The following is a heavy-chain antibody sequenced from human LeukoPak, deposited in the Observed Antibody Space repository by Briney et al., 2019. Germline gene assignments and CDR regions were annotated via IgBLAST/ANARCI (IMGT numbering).Heavy chain of an antibody. CDR1: YW. D-gene: IGHD1-26*01. Sequence: YWIGWVRQMPGKGLEWIGRIYTSGSTNYNPSLKSRVTISVDTSKNQFSLKLSSVTAADTAVYYCAVEVGADLAYWGQGTLVTVSS. V-gene: IGHV4-61*02. J-gene: IGHJ4*02. CDR2: IYTSGST. CDR3: AVEVGADLAY.